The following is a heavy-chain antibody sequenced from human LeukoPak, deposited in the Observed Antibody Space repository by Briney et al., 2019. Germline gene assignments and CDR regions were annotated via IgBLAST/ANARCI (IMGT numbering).Heavy chain of an antibody. CDR2: IKQDGSEK. CDR3: ASSIAANDAFDI. V-gene: IGHV3-7*01. D-gene: IGHD6-6*01. J-gene: IGHJ3*02. Sequence: GGLLRLCCRAAGLSLCRYWVRWVRQASGEGLEWVANIKQDGSEKYYVDSVRGRFTISRDNAKNSLYLQMNSLRAEDTAVYYCASSIAANDAFDIWGQGTMVTVSS. CDR1: GLSLCRYW.